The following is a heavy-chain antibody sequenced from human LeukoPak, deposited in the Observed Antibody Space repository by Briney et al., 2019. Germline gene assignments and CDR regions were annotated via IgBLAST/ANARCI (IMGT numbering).Heavy chain of an antibody. J-gene: IGHJ4*02. CDR3: ARLDVDTADDY. CDR2: ISSSGSTI. V-gene: IGHV3-48*03. Sequence: GGSLRLSCAASGFTFSSYEMNWVRQAPGKGLEWVSYISSSGSTIYYADSVKGRFTISRDNAKNSLYLQMNSLRAEGTAVYYCARLDVDTADDYWGQGTLVTVSS. D-gene: IGHD5-18*01. CDR1: GFTFSSYE.